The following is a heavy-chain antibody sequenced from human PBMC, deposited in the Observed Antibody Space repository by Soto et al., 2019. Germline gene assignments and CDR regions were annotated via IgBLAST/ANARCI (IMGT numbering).Heavy chain of an antibody. CDR2: IYYSGST. V-gene: IGHV4-59*08. D-gene: IGHD3-10*01. Sequence: SETLSLTCTVSGGSISSYYWSWIRQPPGKGLEWIGYIYYSGSTNYNPSLKSRVTISVDTSKNQFSLKLSSVTAADTAVYYCARHSVTSLLWFGEFPWFDPWGQGTLVTFSS. CDR1: GGSISSYY. CDR3: ARHSVTSLLWFGEFPWFDP. J-gene: IGHJ5*02.